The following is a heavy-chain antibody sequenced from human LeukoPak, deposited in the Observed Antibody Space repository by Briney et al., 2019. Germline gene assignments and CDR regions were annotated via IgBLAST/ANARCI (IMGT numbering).Heavy chain of an antibody. CDR2: IGGNGDST. CDR3: AKDIIPPHSSGSAS. J-gene: IGHJ5*02. CDR1: GFTFDDYV. Sequence: GGSLRLSCAASGFTFDDYVMHWVRQSPGKGLEWVSLIGGNGDSTYYADSVKGRFTISRDNSKNSLYLQMNSLRSEDTAFYFCAKDIIPPHSSGSASWDQGTLVTVSS. D-gene: IGHD6-19*01. V-gene: IGHV3-43*02.